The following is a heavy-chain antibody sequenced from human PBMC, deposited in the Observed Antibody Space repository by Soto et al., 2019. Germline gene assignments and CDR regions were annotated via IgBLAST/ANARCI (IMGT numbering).Heavy chain of an antibody. J-gene: IGHJ5*02. V-gene: IGHV3-74*01. CDR1: GFTFSSYW. CDR2: ISSDGSST. Sequence: GGSLRLSCAASGFTFSSYWMHWVRQAPGKGLVWVSRISSDGSSTTYADSVKGRFTISRDNAKNTLYLQMNSLRAEDSAVYYCAREYQLLLYNWFDPWGQGTLVTVSS. CDR3: AREYQLLLYNWFDP. D-gene: IGHD2-2*01.